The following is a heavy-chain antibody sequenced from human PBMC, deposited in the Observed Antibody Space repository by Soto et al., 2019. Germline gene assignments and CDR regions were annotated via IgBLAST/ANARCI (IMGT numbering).Heavy chain of an antibody. D-gene: IGHD1-7*01. Sequence: SETRSLTCTVSGGSISSYRWSWIRQPAWKGLEWIGRISKNVNTQYNPSLKRRVTVSVDTSRNQFFLNLHSVTAADSAVYFCGRESGETWDYEAYWGQGTPVNVSS. J-gene: IGHJ4*02. CDR3: GRESGETWDYEAY. CDR2: ISKNVNT. V-gene: IGHV4-4*07. CDR1: GGSISSYR.